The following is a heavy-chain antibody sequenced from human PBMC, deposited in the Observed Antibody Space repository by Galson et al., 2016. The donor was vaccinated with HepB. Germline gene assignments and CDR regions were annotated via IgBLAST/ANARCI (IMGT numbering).Heavy chain of an antibody. CDR1: GDSVSSNSAA. Sequence: CAISGDSVSSNSAAWNWIRQSPSRGLEWLGVTYYRSKWFNDYAVSVKSRITITPDTSKSQFSLQLSSVTPEDTAVYYCARDIGSGWYQAFDVWGQGTMVTVST. J-gene: IGHJ3*01. D-gene: IGHD6-19*01. V-gene: IGHV6-1*01. CDR3: ARDIGSGWYQAFDV. CDR2: TYYRSKWFN.